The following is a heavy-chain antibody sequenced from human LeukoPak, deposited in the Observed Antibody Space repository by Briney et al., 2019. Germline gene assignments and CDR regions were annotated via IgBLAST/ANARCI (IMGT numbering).Heavy chain of an antibody. J-gene: IGHJ4*02. Sequence: PSETLSLTCTVSGGSISSGSYYWSWIRQPAGKGLEWIGRIYTSGSTNYNPSLKSRVTISVDTSKNQFSLKLSSVTAADTAVYYCAREGVSSSWFDYWGQGTLVTVSS. D-gene: IGHD6-13*01. CDR3: AREGVSSSWFDY. CDR1: GGSISSGSYY. V-gene: IGHV4-61*02. CDR2: IYTSGST.